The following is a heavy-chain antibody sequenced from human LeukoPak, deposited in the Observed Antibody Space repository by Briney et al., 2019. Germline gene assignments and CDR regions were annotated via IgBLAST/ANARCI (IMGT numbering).Heavy chain of an antibody. V-gene: IGHV1-18*01. J-gene: IGHJ4*02. Sequence: VASVKVSCKASGYTFTSYGISWVRQAPGQGLEWMGWISAYNGNTNYAQKLQGRVTMTTDTSTSTAYMELRSLRSDDTAVYYCARDLVDWNYASGPSDYWGQGTLVTVSS. D-gene: IGHD1-7*01. CDR2: ISAYNGNT. CDR1: GYTFTSYG. CDR3: ARDLVDWNYASGPSDY.